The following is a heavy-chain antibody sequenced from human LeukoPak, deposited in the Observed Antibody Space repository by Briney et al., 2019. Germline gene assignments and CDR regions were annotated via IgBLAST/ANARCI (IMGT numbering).Heavy chain of an antibody. V-gene: IGHV3-23*01. CDR2: ISATGTST. Sequence: GGSLRLSCAASGFTFSSYAMTWVRQAPGKGLEWVSTISATGTSTYYADSVKGRLTISRDNSKNTLYLQMNSLRAEDTAVYSCAKDSGTYYKAFDYWGQGTLVTVSS. CDR1: GFTFSSYA. CDR3: AKDSGTYYKAFDY. J-gene: IGHJ4*02. D-gene: IGHD1-26*01.